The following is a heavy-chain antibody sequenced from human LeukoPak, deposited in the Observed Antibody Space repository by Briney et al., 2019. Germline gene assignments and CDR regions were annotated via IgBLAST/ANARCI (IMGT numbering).Heavy chain of an antibody. CDR1: GGSISSYY. V-gene: IGHV4-59*01. CDR3: ARSLGATDAFDI. CDR2: IYYSGST. J-gene: IGHJ3*02. D-gene: IGHD1-26*01. Sequence: SETLSLTCTVSGGSISSYYWSWIRQPPGKGLEWIGYIYYSGSTNYNPSLKSRVTISVDTSKNQFSLKLSPVTAADTAVYYCARSLGATDAFDIWGQGTMVTVSS.